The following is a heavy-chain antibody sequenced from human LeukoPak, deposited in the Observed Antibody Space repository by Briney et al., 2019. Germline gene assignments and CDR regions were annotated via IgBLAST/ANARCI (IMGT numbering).Heavy chain of an antibody. CDR1: GGSISSGGYS. V-gene: IGHV4-30-2*06. CDR2: IYHSGST. D-gene: IGHD3-16*02. Sequence: SETLSLTCAVSGGSISSGGYSWSWIRQSPGKGLEWIGYIYHSGSTYYNPSLKSRVTISVDRSKNQFSLKLSSVTAADTAVYYCARGTAHYDYVWGSYRSGYYFDYWGQGTLVTVSS. CDR3: ARGTAHYDYVWGSYRSGYYFDY. J-gene: IGHJ4*02.